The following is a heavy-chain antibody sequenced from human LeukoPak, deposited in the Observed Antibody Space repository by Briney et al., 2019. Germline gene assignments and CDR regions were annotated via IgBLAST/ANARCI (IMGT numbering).Heavy chain of an antibody. V-gene: IGHV3-21*01. CDR2: ISSSSSYI. CDR1: GFTFSSYS. J-gene: IGHJ4*02. D-gene: IGHD2-2*01. CDR3: ARDIVVVPAAIQYFDY. Sequence: PGGSLRPSCAASGFTFSSYSMNWVRQAPGKGLEWVSSISSSSSYIYYADSVKGRFTISRGNAKNSLYLQMNSLRAEDTAVYYCARDIVVVPAAIQYFDYWGQGTLVTVSS.